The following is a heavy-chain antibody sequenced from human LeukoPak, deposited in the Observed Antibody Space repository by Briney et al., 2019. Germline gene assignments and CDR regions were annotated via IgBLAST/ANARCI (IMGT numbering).Heavy chain of an antibody. CDR2: IIPIFGTA. J-gene: IGHJ5*02. Sequence: ASVKVSCKASGGTFSSYAISWVRQAPGQGLEWMGGIIPIFGTANYAQKFQGRVTITADKSTSTAYMELSSLRSEDTAVYYCARDFSYDSSGYSPLNWFDPWGQGTLVTVSS. D-gene: IGHD3-22*01. V-gene: IGHV1-69*06. CDR1: GGTFSSYA. CDR3: ARDFSYDSSGYSPLNWFDP.